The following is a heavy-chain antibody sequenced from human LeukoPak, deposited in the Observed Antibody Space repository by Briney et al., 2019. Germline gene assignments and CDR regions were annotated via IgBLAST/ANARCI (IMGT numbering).Heavy chain of an antibody. D-gene: IGHD3-22*01. CDR2: ISAYNGNT. CDR3: ARYLDYYDSSGYYYSAFDI. J-gene: IGHJ3*02. V-gene: IGHV1-18*01. CDR1: GYTFTSYG. Sequence: ASVKVSCKASGYTFTSYGISWVRQAPGQGLEWMGWISAYNGNTNYAQKLQGRVTMTTDTSTSTAYMELRSLRSDDTAVYYCARYLDYYDSSGYYYSAFDIWGLGTIVTVSS.